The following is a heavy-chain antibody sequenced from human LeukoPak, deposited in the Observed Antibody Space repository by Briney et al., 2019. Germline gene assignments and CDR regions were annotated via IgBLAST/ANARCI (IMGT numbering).Heavy chain of an antibody. CDR1: GFTFDDYA. D-gene: IGHD1-26*01. V-gene: IGHV3-9*01. J-gene: IGHJ4*02. CDR2: ISWDSGSI. CDR3: AKDKSVSYTQGFDY. Sequence: SLRLARAAYGFTFDDYAMHWVRHAPGEGLEWVSGISWDSGSIGYADSVKGRLTIARDNAKNSLYVQMNSLRAEDTALYYCAKDKSVSYTQGFDYWGQGTLVTVSS.